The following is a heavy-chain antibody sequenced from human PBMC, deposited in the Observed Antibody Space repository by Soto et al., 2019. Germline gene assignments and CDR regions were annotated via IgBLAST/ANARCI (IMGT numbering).Heavy chain of an antibody. D-gene: IGHD3-10*01. CDR3: AVAMVREILIFESSGMHV. V-gene: IGHV1-69*01. J-gene: IGHJ6*02. Sequence: QVHLVQSGAEVKKPGSSVKVSCKTSGGSFNNYAVSWVRQAPGQGLEWMGGIIPNFDTPNYAQKFQDRVTIIGDESTSTVYMELRRLRSNDTAVYYCAVAMVREILIFESSGMHVWGQGTTVIVSS. CDR2: IIPNFDTP. CDR1: GGSFNNYA.